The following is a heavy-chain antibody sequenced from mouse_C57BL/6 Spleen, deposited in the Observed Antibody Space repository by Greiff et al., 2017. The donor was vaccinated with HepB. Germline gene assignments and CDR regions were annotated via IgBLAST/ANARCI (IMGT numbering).Heavy chain of an antibody. D-gene: IGHD1-1*01. CDR1: GYTFTDYN. J-gene: IGHJ2*01. CDR3: ARVDYYGSSYPYYFDY. CDR2: INPNNGGT. V-gene: IGHV1-22*01. Sequence: EVKLMESGPELVKPGASVKMSCKASGYTFTDYNMHWVKQSHGKSLEWIGYINPNNGGTSYNQKFKGKATLTVNKSSSTAYMELRSLTSEDSAVYYCARVDYYGSSYPYYFDYWGQGTTLTVSS.